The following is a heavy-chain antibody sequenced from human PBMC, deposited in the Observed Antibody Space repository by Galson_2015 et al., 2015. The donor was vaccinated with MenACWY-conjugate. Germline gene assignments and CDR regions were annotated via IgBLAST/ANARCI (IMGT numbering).Heavy chain of an antibody. CDR1: GYTFTTCG. CDR3: ARDWCCPSGGCYSCFDP. J-gene: IGHJ5*02. V-gene: IGHV1-18*01. Sequence: SVKVSCKASGYTFTTCGISWVRQARGQGLEWVGWIGTNHGTGKDGDTNYAQKFRDRVTLTADTSTSTAYLELRSLRSDDSAVYFCARDWCCPSGGCYSCFDPWGQGSLVTVSS. CDR2: IGTNHGTGKDGDT. D-gene: IGHD2-15*01.